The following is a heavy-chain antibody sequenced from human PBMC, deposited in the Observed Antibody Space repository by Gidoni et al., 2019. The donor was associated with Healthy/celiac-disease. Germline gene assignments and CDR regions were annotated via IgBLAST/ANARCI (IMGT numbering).Heavy chain of an antibody. CDR1: GFTFSSYS. Sequence: EVQLVESGGGLVQPGGSLRLSCAASGFTFSSYSMNWVRQAPGKGLECVSYISSSSSTIYYADSVKGRFTISRDNAKNSLYLQMNSLRDEDTAVYYCARGGVGVAAYYFDYWGQGTLVTVSS. J-gene: IGHJ4*02. V-gene: IGHV3-48*02. D-gene: IGHD6-25*01. CDR3: ARGGVGVAAYYFDY. CDR2: ISSSSSTI.